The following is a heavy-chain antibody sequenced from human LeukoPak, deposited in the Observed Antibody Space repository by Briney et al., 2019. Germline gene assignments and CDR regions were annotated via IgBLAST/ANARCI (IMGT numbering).Heavy chain of an antibody. Sequence: PSETLSLTCTFSVGSISSYYWSWLRQPPGKGLQWIGYISYSGSTNYNPSLKSRVTISVDTSKNQFSLKLSSVTAADTAVYYCARHRDGHFYDYWGQGTLVTVSS. CDR1: VGSISSYY. D-gene: IGHD5-24*01. CDR3: ARHRDGHFYDY. CDR2: ISYSGST. V-gene: IGHV4-59*08. J-gene: IGHJ4*02.